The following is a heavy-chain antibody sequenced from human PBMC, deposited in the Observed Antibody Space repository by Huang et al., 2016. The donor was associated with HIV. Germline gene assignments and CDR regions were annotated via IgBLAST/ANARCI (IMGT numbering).Heavy chain of an antibody. J-gene: IGHJ4*02. V-gene: IGHV3-21*01. CDR1: GFTFSSYS. D-gene: IGHD3-3*01. Sequence: EVQLVESGGGLVKPVGSLRLSCAASGFTFSSYSMNGVRHAQGKGLEGGSSSSSISSYIYYADSVKGRFTLHRDNAKNSLYLQMNSLRAEDTAVYYCARAGPTPNRFGVGGFDYWGQGTLVTVSS. CDR2: SSSISSYI. CDR3: ARAGPTPNRFGVGGFDY.